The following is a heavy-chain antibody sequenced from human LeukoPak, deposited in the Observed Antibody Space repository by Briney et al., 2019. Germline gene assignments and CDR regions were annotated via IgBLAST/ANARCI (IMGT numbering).Heavy chain of an antibody. V-gene: IGHV4-59*08. D-gene: IGHD1-26*01. CDR1: GGSISSYY. Sequence: SETLSLTCTVSGGSISSYYWSWIRQSPGKGLEWIGYIYYSGSTNYNPSLKSRVTISVDTPKNQFSLKLRSVTAADTAVYYCASPTRPATSGFDYWGQGTLVTVSS. CDR2: IYYSGST. CDR3: ASPTRPATSGFDY. J-gene: IGHJ4*02.